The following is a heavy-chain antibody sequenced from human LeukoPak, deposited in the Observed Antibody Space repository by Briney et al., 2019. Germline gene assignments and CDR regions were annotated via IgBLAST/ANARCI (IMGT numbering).Heavy chain of an antibody. CDR1: GFTFSSYS. D-gene: IGHD4-17*01. V-gene: IGHV3-21*01. CDR2: ISSSSSYI. CDR3: ARDPGQQAPTGDYPYYFDY. Sequence: PGGSLRLSCAASGFTFSSYSLNWVRQAPGKGLECVSSISSSSSYIYYADSEKGGFTISRDNAKNSLYLQMNSLRAEDTAVYYCARDPGQQAPTGDYPYYFDYWGQGTLVTVSS. J-gene: IGHJ4*02.